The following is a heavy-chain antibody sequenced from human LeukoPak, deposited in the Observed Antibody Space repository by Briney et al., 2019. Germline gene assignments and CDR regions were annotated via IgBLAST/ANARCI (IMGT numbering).Heavy chain of an antibody. V-gene: IGHV3-7*01. J-gene: IGHJ4*02. CDR3: ARVPGYSSSWYPFDY. CDR2: IKQDGSEK. CDR1: GFTFSSYW. D-gene: IGHD6-13*01. Sequence: PGGSLRLSCAASGFTFSSYWMSWVRQAPGKGLEWVANIKQDGSEKYYVDSVKGRFTISRDNAKNSLYLQMNSLRAEDTAVYYCARVPGYSSSWYPFDYWGQGTLVTVSS.